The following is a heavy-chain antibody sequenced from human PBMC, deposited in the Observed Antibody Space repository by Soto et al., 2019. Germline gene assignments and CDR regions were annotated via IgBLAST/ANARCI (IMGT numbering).Heavy chain of an antibody. CDR2: IYYSGST. Sequence: SETLSLTCTVSGGSVSSGSYYWSWIRQPPGKGLEWIGHIYYSGSTNYNPSLKSRVTIAVDTSKNQFSLKLSSVTAADTAVYYCARYIVVVPAARSNWFDPWGQGTLVTV. J-gene: IGHJ5*02. CDR3: ARYIVVVPAARSNWFDP. V-gene: IGHV4-61*01. CDR1: GGSVSSGSYY. D-gene: IGHD2-2*01.